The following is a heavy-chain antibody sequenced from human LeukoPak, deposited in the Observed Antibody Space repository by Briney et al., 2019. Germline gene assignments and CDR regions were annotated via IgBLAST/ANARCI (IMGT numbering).Heavy chain of an antibody. V-gene: IGHV5-51*01. CDR1: GYSFTNTW. D-gene: IGHD2-2*03. Sequence: GESLKISCKGSGYSFTNTWIGWVRLMPGKVLEWMGTIYPLDSDIRYSPSFQGQVTISADKSITTAYLQWSSLRASDTAMYYCATVNGSHWFFDYWGQGTLVTVSS. CDR3: ATVNGSHWFFDY. J-gene: IGHJ4*02. CDR2: IYPLDSDI.